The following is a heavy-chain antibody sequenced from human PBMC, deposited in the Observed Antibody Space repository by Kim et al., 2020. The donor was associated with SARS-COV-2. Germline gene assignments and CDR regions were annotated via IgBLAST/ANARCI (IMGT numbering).Heavy chain of an antibody. CDR2: ISAYNGNT. CDR3: ARGGIAAAEPHRPYYYGMDV. J-gene: IGHJ6*02. Sequence: ASVKVSCKASGYTFTSYGISWVRQAPGQGLEWMGWISAYNGNTNYAQKLQGRVTMSTDTSTSTAYMELRSLRSDDTAVYYCARGGIAAAEPHRPYYYGMDVWGQGTTVTVSS. V-gene: IGHV1-18*01. CDR1: GYTFTSYG. D-gene: IGHD6-13*01.